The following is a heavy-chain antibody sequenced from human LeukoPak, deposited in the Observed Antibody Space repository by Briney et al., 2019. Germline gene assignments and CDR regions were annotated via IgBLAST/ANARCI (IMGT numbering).Heavy chain of an antibody. CDR1: GFTFSSYG. D-gene: IGHD3-22*01. V-gene: IGHV3-23*01. CDR2: ISGSGGST. Sequence: PGGSLRLSCAASGFTFSSYGMSWVRQAPGKGLEWVSAISGSGGSTYYADSVKGRFTISRDNSKNTLYLQMNSLRAEDTAVYYCAKDRYYYDSSGYYPDAFDIWGQGTMVTVSS. CDR3: AKDRYYYDSSGYYPDAFDI. J-gene: IGHJ3*02.